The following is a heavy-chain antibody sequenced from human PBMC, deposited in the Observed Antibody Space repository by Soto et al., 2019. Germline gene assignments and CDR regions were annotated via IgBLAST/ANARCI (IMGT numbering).Heavy chain of an antibody. CDR3: ATTPDLYYYDTRFDP. CDR2: FDPEDGET. J-gene: IGHJ5*02. CDR1: GYTLTELS. Sequence: GASVKVSFKVSGYTLTELSMHWVRQAPGKGLEWMGGFDPEDGETIYAQKFQGRVTTTEDTSTDTAYMELSSPRSEDTAVYXCATTPDLYYYDTRFDPWGQGTLVTVSS. V-gene: IGHV1-24*01. D-gene: IGHD3-22*01.